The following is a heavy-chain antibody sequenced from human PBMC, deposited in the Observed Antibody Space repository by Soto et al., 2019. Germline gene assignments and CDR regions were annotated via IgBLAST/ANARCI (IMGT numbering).Heavy chain of an antibody. D-gene: IGHD6-6*01. CDR3: AKDAYSSSSGMDY. V-gene: IGHV3-9*01. CDR2: SNWNSGSI. J-gene: IGHJ4*02. Sequence: EVQLVESGGGLVQPGRSLRLCCAASGFTFDDYAMHWVRQAPGKGLEWVSSSNWNSGSIGYADSVKGRFTISRDHAKNSLYLQMNSLRAEDTALYYCAKDAYSSSSGMDYWGQGTLVTVSS. CDR1: GFTFDDYA.